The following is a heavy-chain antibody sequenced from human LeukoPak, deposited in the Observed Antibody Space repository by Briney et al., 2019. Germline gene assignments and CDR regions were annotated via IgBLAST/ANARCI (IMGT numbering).Heavy chain of an antibody. V-gene: IGHV4-39*07. CDR3: ARGITQGAVVPALWFDP. D-gene: IGHD2-2*01. CDR1: GGSISSSSYY. J-gene: IGHJ5*02. Sequence: PSETLSLTCTVSGGSISSSSYYWGWIRQPPGKGLEWIGSIYYSGSTYYNPSLKSRVTISVDTSKNQFSLKLSSVTAADTAVYYCARGITQGAVVPALWFDPWGQGILVTVSS. CDR2: IYYSGST.